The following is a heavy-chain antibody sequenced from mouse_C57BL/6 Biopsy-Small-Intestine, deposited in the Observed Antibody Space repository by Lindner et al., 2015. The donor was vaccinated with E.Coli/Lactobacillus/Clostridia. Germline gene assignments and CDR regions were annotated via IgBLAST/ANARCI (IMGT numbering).Heavy chain of an antibody. D-gene: IGHD2-4*01. CDR3: AKGDYDVRFAN. V-gene: IGHV5-6*01. CDR2: IGSGGGYT. J-gene: IGHJ3*01. CDR1: GFIFSDCG. Sequence: VQLQESGGDLVKPGGSLKLSCAASGFIFSDCGMSWVRQTPDKRLEWVATIGSGGGYTYYPDTVKGRFTISRDNAKNTLYLQMSSLKSEDTAMYHCAKGDYDVRFANWGHGTLVTVS.